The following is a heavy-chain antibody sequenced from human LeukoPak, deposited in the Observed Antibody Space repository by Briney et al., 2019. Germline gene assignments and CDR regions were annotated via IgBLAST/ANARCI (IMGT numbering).Heavy chain of an antibody. CDR2: INHSGST. CDR1: GGSFSGYY. V-gene: IGHV4-34*01. J-gene: IGHJ4*02. D-gene: IGHD3-9*01. Sequence: SETLSLTCAVYGGSFSGYYWSWIRQPPGKGLEWIGEINHSGSTNYNPSLKSRVTMSVDTSKNQFSLKLSSVTAADTAVYYCARVDILTGNFDYWGQGTLVTVSS. CDR3: ARVDILTGNFDY.